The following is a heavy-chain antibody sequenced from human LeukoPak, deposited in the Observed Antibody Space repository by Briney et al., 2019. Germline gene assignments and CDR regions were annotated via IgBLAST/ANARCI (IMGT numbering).Heavy chain of an antibody. CDR3: ARDNPYYYLY. Sequence: ASVKVSCKASGYTFSNYGISWLRQAPGQGLEWMGWISAYNGDTKYLQNLQGRVTMTTDTSTSTAYMELRSLTSDGTAVYYCARDNPYYYLYWGQGTLVTVSS. CDR2: ISAYNGDT. V-gene: IGHV1-18*01. CDR1: GYTFSNYG. D-gene: IGHD3-22*01. J-gene: IGHJ4*02.